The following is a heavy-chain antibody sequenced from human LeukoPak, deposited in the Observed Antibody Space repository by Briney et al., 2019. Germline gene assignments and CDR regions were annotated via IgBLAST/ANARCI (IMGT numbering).Heavy chain of an antibody. D-gene: IGHD2-21*01. CDR1: GGSFSGYY. J-gene: IGHJ4*02. CDR2: INHSGST. V-gene: IGHV4-34*01. CDR3: ARGGGGDNDY. Sequence: SETLSLTCAVYGGSFSGYYWSWTRQPPGKGLEWIGEINHSGSTNYNPSLKSRVTISGDTSKNQFSLKLSSVTAADTAVYYCARGGGGDNDYWGQGTLVTVSS.